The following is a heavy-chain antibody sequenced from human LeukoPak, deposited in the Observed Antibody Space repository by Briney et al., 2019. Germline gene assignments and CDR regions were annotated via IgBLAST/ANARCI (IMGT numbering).Heavy chain of an antibody. CDR3: ARTGIAAAGSDY. J-gene: IGHJ4*02. CDR1: GYTFTSYD. D-gene: IGHD6-13*01. CDR2: RNPNSGNT. V-gene: IGHV1-8*01. Sequence: ASVKVSCKASGYTFTSYDINWVRQATGQGLEWMGWRNPNSGNTGYAQKFQGRVSMTRNTSISTAYMELSSLRSEDTAVYYCARTGIAAAGSDYWGQGTLVTVSS.